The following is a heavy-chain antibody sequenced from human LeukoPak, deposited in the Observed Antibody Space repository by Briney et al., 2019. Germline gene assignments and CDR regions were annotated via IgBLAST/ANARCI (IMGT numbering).Heavy chain of an antibody. D-gene: IGHD1-26*01. CDR1: GGSISSYY. V-gene: IGHV4-59*08. CDR2: IYHSGST. J-gene: IGHJ4*02. CDR3: ASSAKGGIVGATYYFDY. Sequence: SETLSLTCTVSGGSISSYYWSWIRQPPGKGLEWIGSIYHSGSTYYYPSLKSRVTISVDTSKNQLSLKLSSVTAADTAVYYCASSAKGGIVGATYYFDYWGQGTLVTVSS.